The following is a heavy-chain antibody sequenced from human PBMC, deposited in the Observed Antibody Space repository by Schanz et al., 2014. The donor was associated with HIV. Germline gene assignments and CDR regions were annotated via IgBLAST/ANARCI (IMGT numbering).Heavy chain of an antibody. J-gene: IGHJ3*02. CDR1: RLTFSSFW. D-gene: IGHD3-22*01. CDR2: INQDGSEK. V-gene: IGHV3-7*01. Sequence: EVKLVESGGGLVQPRGSLRVSCAASRLTFSSFWMSWVRQVPGKGLEWVANINQDGSEKNYVESVEGRFPISRDNTKSILELQMNNLRVEDTGVYYCVKEKTYYVDSSGQSRPNGAFDIWGQGTKVTVSS. CDR3: VKEKTYYVDSSGQSRPNGAFDI.